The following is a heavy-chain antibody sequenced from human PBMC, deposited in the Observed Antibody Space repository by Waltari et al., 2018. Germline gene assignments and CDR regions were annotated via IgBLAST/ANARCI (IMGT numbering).Heavy chain of an antibody. CDR1: GGSISSGSYY. CDR3: VRAGGIFGSSTRGVAFDI. CDR2: IYTSGST. J-gene: IGHJ3*02. D-gene: IGHD2-2*01. Sequence: QVQLQESGPGLVKPSQTLSLTCTVSGGSISSGSYYWSWLRQPAGKGLEWIGRIYTSGSTNYNPSLKSRVTISVDTSKNQFSLKLSSVTAADTAVYYCVRAGGIFGSSTRGVAFDIWGQGTMVTVSS. V-gene: IGHV4-61*02.